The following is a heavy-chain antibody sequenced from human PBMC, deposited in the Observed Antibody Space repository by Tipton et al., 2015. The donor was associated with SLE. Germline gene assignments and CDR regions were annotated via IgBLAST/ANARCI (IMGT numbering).Heavy chain of an antibody. CDR2: IYYSGST. D-gene: IGHD3-22*01. J-gene: IGHJ3*02. V-gene: IGHV4-39*07. CDR3: ARDIITMIVVVYDAFDI. CDR1: GGSISSSSYY. Sequence: LRLSCTVSGGSISSSSYYWGWIRQPPGKGLEWIGSIYYSGSTYYNPSLKSRVTISVDTSKNQFSLKLSSVTAADTAVYYCARDIITMIVVVYDAFDIWGQGTMVTVSS.